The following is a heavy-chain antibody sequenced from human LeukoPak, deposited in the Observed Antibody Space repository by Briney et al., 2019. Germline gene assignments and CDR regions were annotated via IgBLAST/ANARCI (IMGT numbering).Heavy chain of an antibody. CDR1: GFTFGHYW. D-gene: IGHD3-10*01. CDR3: ATGGARYYYSDY. CDR2: MNQDGSER. J-gene: IGHJ4*02. V-gene: IGHV3-7*01. Sequence: GGSLRLSCAASGFTFGHYWMSWVRQAPGKGLECVANMNQDGSERYYVDSVMGRFTVSRDNAKNSLHLQMNSLRAEDTAAYYCATGGARYYYSDYWGQGTLVTVSS.